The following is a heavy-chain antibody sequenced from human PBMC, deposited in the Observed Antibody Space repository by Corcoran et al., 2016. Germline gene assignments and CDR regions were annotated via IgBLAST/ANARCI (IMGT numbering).Heavy chain of an antibody. J-gene: IGHJ6*02. CDR1: GFTFSNAW. V-gene: IGHV3-15*07. Sequence: EVQLVESGGGLVKPGGSLRLSCAASGFTFSNAWMNWVRQAPGKGLEWVGRIKSKTDGGTTDYAAPVKGRFTISRDDSKNTLYLQMNSLKTAETDVYYCTTVPVGAYYYYYGMDVWGQGTTVTVSS. CDR2: IKSKTDGGTT. D-gene: IGHD1-26*01. CDR3: TTVPVGAYYYYYGMDV.